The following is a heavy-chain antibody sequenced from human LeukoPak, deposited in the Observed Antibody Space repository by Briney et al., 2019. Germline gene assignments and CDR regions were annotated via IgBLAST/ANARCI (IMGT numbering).Heavy chain of an antibody. V-gene: IGHV1-69*06. D-gene: IGHD5-12*01. CDR3: ARDREGGGYDYDY. CDR1: GYTFTSYA. Sequence: GASVKVSCKASGYTFTSYAFSWVRQAPGQGLEWMGGIIPIFGTANYAQKFQGRVTITADKSTSTAYMELSSLRSEDTAVYYCARDREGGGYDYDYWGQGTLVTVSS. CDR2: IIPIFGTA. J-gene: IGHJ4*02.